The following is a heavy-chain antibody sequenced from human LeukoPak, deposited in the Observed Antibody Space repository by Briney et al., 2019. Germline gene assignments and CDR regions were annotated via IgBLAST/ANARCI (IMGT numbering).Heavy chain of an antibody. Sequence: PSETLSLTCSVSVDSMFGYYWSWLRQPPGGGLEGIGYIYDTGRTNYSPSLMSRVTISLDTYNKQFSLRLTSVTAADTAVYYCAKSNGYGLVDIGGQGKMVTVPS. V-gene: IGHV4-59*01. CDR3: AKSNGYGLVDI. J-gene: IGHJ3*02. CDR2: IYDTGRT. D-gene: IGHD3-10*01. CDR1: VDSMFGYY.